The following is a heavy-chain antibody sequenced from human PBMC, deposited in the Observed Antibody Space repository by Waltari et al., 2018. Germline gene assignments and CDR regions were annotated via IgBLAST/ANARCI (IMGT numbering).Heavy chain of an antibody. CDR2: ISYDGSNK. Sequence: QVQLVESGGGVVQPGRSLRLSCAASGFTFSSYAMHWVRQAPVQGLEWVAVISYDGSNKYYADSVKGRFTISRDNSKNTLYLQMNSLRAEDTAVYYCASGGGIVLMVYAPDFDYWGQGTLVTVSS. V-gene: IGHV3-30*01. CDR1: GFTFSSYA. J-gene: IGHJ4*02. D-gene: IGHD2-8*01. CDR3: ASGGGIVLMVYAPDFDY.